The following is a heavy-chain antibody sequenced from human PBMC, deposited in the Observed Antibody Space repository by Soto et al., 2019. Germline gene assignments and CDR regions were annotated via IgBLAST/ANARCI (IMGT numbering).Heavy chain of an antibody. CDR2: ISGSGGST. J-gene: IGHJ6*02. V-gene: IGHV3-23*01. CDR3: AKGKAQAMVRGPSGMDV. CDR1: GFTFSSYA. D-gene: IGHD3-10*01. Sequence: EVQLLESGGGLVQPGGSLRLSCAASGFTFSSYAMSWVRQAPGKGLEWVSAISGSGGSTYYADSVKGRFTISRDNSKNTLYLQMNRLRAEDTAVYYCAKGKAQAMVRGPSGMDVWGQGTTVTVSS.